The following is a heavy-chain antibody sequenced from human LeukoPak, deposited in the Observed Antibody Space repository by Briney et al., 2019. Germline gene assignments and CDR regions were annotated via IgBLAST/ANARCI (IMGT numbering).Heavy chain of an antibody. D-gene: IGHD3-22*01. CDR3: ARSYDSSGYYHFDY. V-gene: IGHV3-23*01. Sequence: PGGSLRLSCAASGFTFSTYAMTWVRQAPGRGLEWVSTVSGSGGGTWYADSVKGRFTVSRDNSRNTLYLQMNSLRAEDTAVYYCARSYDSSGYYHFDYWGQGTLVTVSS. CDR1: GFTFSTYA. J-gene: IGHJ4*02. CDR2: VSGSGGGT.